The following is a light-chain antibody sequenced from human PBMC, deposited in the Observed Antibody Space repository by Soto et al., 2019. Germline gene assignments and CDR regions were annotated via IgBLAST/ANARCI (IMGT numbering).Light chain of an antibody. CDR3: QQYGSSPRT. CDR2: DAS. CDR1: QRVSSY. V-gene: IGKV3-20*01. Sequence: PGERATLSCRARQRVSSYLAWYQQKPGQAPRLLIYDASTRATGIPDRFSGSGSGTDFTLTISRLEPEDSAVYYCQQYGSSPRTFGQGTMVEIK. J-gene: IGKJ1*01.